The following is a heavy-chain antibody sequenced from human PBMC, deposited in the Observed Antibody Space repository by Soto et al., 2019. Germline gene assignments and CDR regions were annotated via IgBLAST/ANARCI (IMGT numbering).Heavy chain of an antibody. J-gene: IGHJ3*02. CDR1: GFTFSSYW. CDR2: IKQDGSEK. D-gene: IGHD3-10*01. CDR3: ARTSPRWFGELLRYFDI. V-gene: IGHV3-7*01. Sequence: GESLKISCAASGFTFSSYWMSWVRQAPGKGLEWVANIKQDGSEKYYVDSVKGRFTISRDNAKNSLYLQMNSLRAEDTAVYYCARTSPRWFGELLRYFDIWGQGTMVTVSS.